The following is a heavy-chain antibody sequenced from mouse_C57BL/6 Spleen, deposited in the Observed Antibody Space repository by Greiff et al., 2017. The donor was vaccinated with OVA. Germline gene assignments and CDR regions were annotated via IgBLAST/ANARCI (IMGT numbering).Heavy chain of an antibody. CDR1: GYTFTNYW. D-gene: IGHD2-1*01. CDR2: IYPGGGYT. Sequence: LVESGAELVRPGTSVKMSCKASGYTFTNYWIGWAKQRPGHGLEWIGDIYPGGGYTNYNEKFKGKATLTADKSSSTAYMQFSSLTSEDSAIYYCARGIYGNHGGYFDYWGQGTTLTVSS. J-gene: IGHJ2*01. V-gene: IGHV1-63*01. CDR3: ARGIYGNHGGYFDY.